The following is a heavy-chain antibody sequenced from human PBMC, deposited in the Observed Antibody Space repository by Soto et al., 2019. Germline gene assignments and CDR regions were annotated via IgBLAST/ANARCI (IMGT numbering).Heavy chain of an antibody. J-gene: IGHJ6*02. Sequence: SVKVSCKASGGTFSSYAISWVRQAPGQGLEWMGGIIPIFGTANYAQKFQGRVTITADESTSTAYMELSSLRSEDTAVYYCARDSRYGLMHDRDTKYYYYGMDVWGQGTTVTVSS. V-gene: IGHV1-69*13. CDR1: GGTFSSYA. CDR3: ARDSRYGLMHDRDTKYYYYGMDV. D-gene: IGHD3-16*01. CDR2: IIPIFGTA.